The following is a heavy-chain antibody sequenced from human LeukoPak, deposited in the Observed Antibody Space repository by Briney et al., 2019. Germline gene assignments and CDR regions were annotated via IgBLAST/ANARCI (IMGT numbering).Heavy chain of an antibody. CDR2: TYYRSKWYN. CDR3: ASLGVIGGLGRGLDC. D-gene: IGHD3-16*01. J-gene: IGHJ4*02. V-gene: IGHV6-1*01. CDR1: GDSVSTNIAA. Sequence: SQTLSLTCAISGDSVSTNIAAWNWIRQSPSRGLEWLGRTYYRSKWYNDYALSVKSRTSINADTSKNQVSLQVNSVTPEDTAVYYCASLGVIGGLGRGLDCWGQGTLVTVSS.